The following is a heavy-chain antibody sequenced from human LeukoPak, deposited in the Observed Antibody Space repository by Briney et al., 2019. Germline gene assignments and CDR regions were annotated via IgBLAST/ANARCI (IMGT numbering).Heavy chain of an antibody. J-gene: IGHJ6*03. Sequence: SETLSLTCTVSGGSISSYYWSWIRQPPGKGLEWIGYIYNSGSTNYNPSLKSRVTISVDTSKNQFSLKLSSVTAADTAVYYCARGYGAGNIVVVPAAPYYYMDVWGKGTTVTVSS. D-gene: IGHD2-2*01. CDR3: ARGYGAGNIVVVPAAPYYYMDV. CDR1: GGSISSYY. V-gene: IGHV4-59*01. CDR2: IYNSGST.